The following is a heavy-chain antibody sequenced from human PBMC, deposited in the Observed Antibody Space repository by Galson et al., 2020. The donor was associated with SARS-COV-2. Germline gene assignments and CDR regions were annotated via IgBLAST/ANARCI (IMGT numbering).Heavy chain of an antibody. Sequence: SVKVSCKASGGTFSSYAISWVRQAPGQGLEWMGGIIPIFGTANYAQKFQGRVTITADESTSTAYMELSSLRSEDTAVYYCARAWWRTGYYYYYMDVWGKGTTVTVSS. CDR2: IIPIFGTA. CDR1: GGTFSSYA. CDR3: ARAWWRTGYYYYYMDV. V-gene: IGHV1-69*13. J-gene: IGHJ6*03. D-gene: IGHD2-15*01.